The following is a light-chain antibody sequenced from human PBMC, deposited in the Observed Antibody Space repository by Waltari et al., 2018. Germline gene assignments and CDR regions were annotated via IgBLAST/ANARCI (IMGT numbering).Light chain of an antibody. CDR3: QQYYRSPLT. CDR2: GAS. J-gene: IGKJ4*01. CDR1: PTVLHTSNNKNY. V-gene: IGKV4-1*01. Sequence: EIVMTPSPDFLSVSLCARGTLTSTSSPTVLHTSNNKNYLDWYRQKPGQSPKLLIYGASTRASGVPDRFSGSGSATDFTLTISTLQTEDVAVYYCQQYYRSPLTFGGGTKVDIK.